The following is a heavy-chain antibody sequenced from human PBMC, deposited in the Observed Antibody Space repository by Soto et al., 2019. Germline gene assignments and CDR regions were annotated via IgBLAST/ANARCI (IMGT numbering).Heavy chain of an antibody. V-gene: IGHV4-59*08. J-gene: IGHJ2*01. CDR3: ASWTYYYDSSGYYVWYFDL. D-gene: IGHD3-22*01. Sequence: LSLTCTVSGGSISSYYWSWIRQPPGKGLEWIGYIYYSGSTNYNPSLKSRVTISVDTSKNQFSLKLSSVTAADTAVYYCASWTYYYDSSGYYVWYFDLWGRGTLVTVSS. CDR1: GGSISSYY. CDR2: IYYSGST.